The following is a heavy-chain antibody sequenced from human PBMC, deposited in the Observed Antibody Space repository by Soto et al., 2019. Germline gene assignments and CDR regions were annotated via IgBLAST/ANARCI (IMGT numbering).Heavy chain of an antibody. CDR2: IWYDGSNK. Sequence: PGGSLRLSCAASGFTFSSYGMHWVRQAPGKGLEWVAVIWYDGSNKYYADSVKGRFTISRDNSKNTLYLQMNSLRAEDTAVYYCARDVYGSGSQDAENWFEPWGQGTLVTVSS. CDR1: GFTFSSYG. CDR3: ARDVYGSGSQDAENWFEP. J-gene: IGHJ5*02. V-gene: IGHV3-33*01. D-gene: IGHD3-10*01.